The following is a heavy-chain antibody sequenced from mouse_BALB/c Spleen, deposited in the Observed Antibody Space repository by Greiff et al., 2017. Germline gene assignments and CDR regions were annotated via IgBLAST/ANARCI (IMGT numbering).Heavy chain of an antibody. CDR2: ISYSGST. D-gene: IGHD2-4*01. CDR3: ARGTMITGDAMDY. CDR1: GYSITSDYA. Sequence: EVKLVESGPGLVKPSQSLSLTCTVTGYSITSDYAWNWIRQFPGNKLEWMGYISYSGSTSYNPSLKSRISITRDTSKNQFFLQLNSVTTEDTATYYCARGTMITGDAMDYWGQGTSVTVSS. V-gene: IGHV3-2*02. J-gene: IGHJ4*01.